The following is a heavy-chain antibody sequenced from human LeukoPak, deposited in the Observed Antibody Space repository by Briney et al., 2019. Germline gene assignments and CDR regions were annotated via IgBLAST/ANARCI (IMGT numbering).Heavy chain of an antibody. CDR2: IYYSGST. CDR3: ARSRGGYGDYGSWFDP. J-gene: IGHJ5*02. CDR1: GGSISSSSYY. D-gene: IGHD4-17*01. Sequence: SETLSLTCTVSGGSISSSSYYWGWIRQPPGKGLEWIGSIYYSGSTNYNPSLKSRVTMSVDTSKNQFSLKLSSVTTADTAFYYCARSRGGYGDYGSWFDPWGQGTLVNVSP. V-gene: IGHV4-39*07.